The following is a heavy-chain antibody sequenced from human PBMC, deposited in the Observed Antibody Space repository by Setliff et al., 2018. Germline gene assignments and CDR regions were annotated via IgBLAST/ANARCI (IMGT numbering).Heavy chain of an antibody. CDR1: GFTFFSYT. J-gene: IGHJ4*02. CDR3: AKDFRPDGVWDIDH. V-gene: IGHV3-23*01. Sequence: PGGSLRLSCTTSGFTFFSYTMNWVRQAPGKGLEWVSGIIGGNGDTFYANSVKGRFTISRDIAKSTLYLQMNSLRGEDTAMYYCAKDFRPDGVWDIDHWGRGTLVTVS. D-gene: IGHD2-8*01. CDR2: IIGGNGDT.